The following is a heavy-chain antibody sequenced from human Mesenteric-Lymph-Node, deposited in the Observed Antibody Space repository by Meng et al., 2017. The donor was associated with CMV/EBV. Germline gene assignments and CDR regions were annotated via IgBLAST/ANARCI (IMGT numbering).Heavy chain of an antibody. V-gene: IGHV1-69*08. J-gene: IGHJ6*02. D-gene: IGHD3-3*01. CDR2: VIPTLGTA. CDR3: ARSPTIYQFWSGYAVYGMDL. CDR1: GGTFSSYF. Sequence: SVKVSCKASGGTFSSYFITWVRQAPGQGLEWVGRVIPTLGTANYAQKFQGRVTLSADKSTSTMKLSSLRADDTAVYYCARSPTIYQFWSGYAVYGMDLWGQGTTVTVSS.